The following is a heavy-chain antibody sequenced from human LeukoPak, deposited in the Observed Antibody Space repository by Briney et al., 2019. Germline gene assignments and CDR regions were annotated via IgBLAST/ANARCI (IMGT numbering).Heavy chain of an antibody. V-gene: IGHV4-4*07. Sequence: SETLSLTCSVSGGSISDFYWSWIRQPAGKGLEWIGRKYSSGNTNYNPSLKSRVTMSLDASKNQFSLKLSSVTAADTAVYYCARNSGDYWGQGTLVTVSS. CDR2: KYSSGNT. CDR3: ARNSGDY. D-gene: IGHD4-23*01. CDR1: GGSISDFY. J-gene: IGHJ4*02.